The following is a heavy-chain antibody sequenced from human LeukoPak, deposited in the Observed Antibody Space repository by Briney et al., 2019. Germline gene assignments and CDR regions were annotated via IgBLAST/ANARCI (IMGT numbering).Heavy chain of an antibody. D-gene: IGHD3-9*01. CDR3: ARGYDILQY. Sequence: GGSLRLSCAASGFTFGIYWMSWVRQAPGKGLEWVAFIRYDGGNKYYADSVKGRFTISRDNSKNTLYMQMNSLRAEDTAVYYCARGYDILQYWGQGTLVTVSS. CDR2: IRYDGGNK. V-gene: IGHV3-30*02. J-gene: IGHJ4*02. CDR1: GFTFGIYW.